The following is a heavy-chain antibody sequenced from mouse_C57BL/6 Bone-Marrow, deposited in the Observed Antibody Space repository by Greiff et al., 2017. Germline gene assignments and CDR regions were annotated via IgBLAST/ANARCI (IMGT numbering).Heavy chain of an antibody. CDR3: ARERRVTTEYYFDY. J-gene: IGHJ2*01. D-gene: IGHD2-2*01. V-gene: IGHV1-72*01. CDR1: GYTFTSYW. CDR2: IDPNSGGT. Sequence: VQLQQPGAELVKPGASVKLSCKASGYTFTSYWMHWVKQRPGRGLEWIGRIDPNSGGTKYNEEVKSKATLTVDKPSSTAYMQLSSLASEDSAVYYCARERRVTTEYYFDYWGQGTTLTVSS.